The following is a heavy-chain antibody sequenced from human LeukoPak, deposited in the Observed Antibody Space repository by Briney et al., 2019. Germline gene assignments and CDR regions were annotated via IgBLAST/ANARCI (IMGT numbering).Heavy chain of an antibody. CDR2: IYPYTGAT. CDR1: GYTFSGTGWY. Sequence: ASVKVSRKASGYTFSGTGWYLYWLRQAPGQGLECMGWIYPYTGATHYAQKFQGRVAMTRDTSISTAYMELSRLRPDDTAVYYCARDGPAQMVDFDYWGQGTLVTVSS. CDR3: ARDGPAQMVDFDY. J-gene: IGHJ4*02. V-gene: IGHV1-2*02. D-gene: IGHD3-10*01.